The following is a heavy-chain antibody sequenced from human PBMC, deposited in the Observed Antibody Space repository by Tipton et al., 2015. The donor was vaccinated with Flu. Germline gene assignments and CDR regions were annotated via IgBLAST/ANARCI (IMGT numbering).Heavy chain of an antibody. V-gene: IGHV1-2*02. CDR2: INPNSGGT. CDR1: GYTFTGYY. Sequence: VQLVQSGAEVKKPGASVKVSCKASGYTFTGYYMHWVRQAPGQGLEWMGWINPNSGGTNYAQKFQGRVTMTRDTSISTAYMELSRLRSDDTAVYYCAREYITIFGVVDAEDYWGQGTLVTVSS. CDR3: AREYITIFGVVDAEDY. J-gene: IGHJ4*02. D-gene: IGHD3-3*01.